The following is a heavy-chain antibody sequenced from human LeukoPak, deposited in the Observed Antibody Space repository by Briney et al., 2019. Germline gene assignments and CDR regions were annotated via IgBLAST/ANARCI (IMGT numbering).Heavy chain of an antibody. D-gene: IGHD3-22*01. V-gene: IGHV3-48*01. CDR3: ARDSPVWVITDYMDV. CDR1: GFTFSSCS. J-gene: IGHJ6*03. CDR2: ISSSSSTI. Sequence: PGGSLRLSCAASGFTFSSCSMNWVRQAPGKGLEWVSYISSSSSTIYYADSVKGRFTISRDNAKNSLYLQMNSLRAEDTAVYYCARDSPVWVITDYMDVWGKGTTVTVSS.